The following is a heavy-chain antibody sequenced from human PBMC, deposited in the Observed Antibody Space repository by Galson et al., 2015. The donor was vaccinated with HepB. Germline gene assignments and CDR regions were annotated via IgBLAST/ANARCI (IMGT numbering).Heavy chain of an antibody. V-gene: IGHV3-23*01. J-gene: IGHJ4*02. CDR3: AKDGGDCSGGNCYYFDY. CDR1: GFTFSAYA. D-gene: IGHD2-15*01. CDR2: ISSSGDTT. Sequence: SLRLSCAASGFTFSAYAMSWVRQAPGKGLDWVSGISSSGDTTYYADSVKGRFTISRDSSKSTLFLQMYSLRAEDTAVYYCAKDGGDCSGGNCYYFDYWGQGTLVTVSS.